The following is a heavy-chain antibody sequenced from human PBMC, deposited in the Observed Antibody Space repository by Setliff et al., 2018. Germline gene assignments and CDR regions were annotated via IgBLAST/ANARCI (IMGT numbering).Heavy chain of an antibody. D-gene: IGHD1-1*01. CDR1: GGSVNSGYDN. CDR2: INRRGST. J-gene: IGHJ4*02. V-gene: IGHV4-61*10. CDR3: AKGGGRYHSDS. Sequence: PSETLSLTCTVSGGSVNSGYDNWNWLRQPAGKGLEWIGHINRRGSTNFSPSLKSRVTISLDTSKNQFSLNLTSMTAADTAVYYCAKGGGRYHSDSWGQGILVTVSS.